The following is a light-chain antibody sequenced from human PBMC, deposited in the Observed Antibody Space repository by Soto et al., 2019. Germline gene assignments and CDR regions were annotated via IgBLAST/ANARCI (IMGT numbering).Light chain of an antibody. CDR1: SSDVGAYDY. Sequence: QSVLTQPRSVSGSPGQSVTVSCTGTSSDVGAYDYVSWYQHHPGNAPKMLIYDLSRRPSGVPDRFSASKSGNTASLTISGLQAEDEADYYCCSYAGRYSWVFGGGTKLTVL. V-gene: IGLV2-11*01. CDR3: CSYAGRYSWV. CDR2: DLS. J-gene: IGLJ3*02.